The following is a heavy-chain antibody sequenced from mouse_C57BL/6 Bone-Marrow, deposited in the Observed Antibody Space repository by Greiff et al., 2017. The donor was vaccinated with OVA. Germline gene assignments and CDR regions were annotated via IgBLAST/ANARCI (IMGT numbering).Heavy chain of an antibody. CDR2: IDPENGDT. V-gene: IGHV14-4*01. J-gene: IGHJ4*01. CDR1: GFNIKDDY. CDR3: TEGYSNSGLYDYAMDY. Sequence: VQLQQSGAELVRPGASVKLSCTASGFNIKDDYMHWVKQRPEPGLEWIGWIDPENGDTEYASKFQGKATITADTSSNTAYLQLSRRKSEDTAGYDCTEGYSNSGLYDYAMDYWGQGTSVTVSS. D-gene: IGHD2-5*01.